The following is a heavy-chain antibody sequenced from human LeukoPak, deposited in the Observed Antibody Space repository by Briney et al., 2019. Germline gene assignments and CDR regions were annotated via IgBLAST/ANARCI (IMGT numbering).Heavy chain of an antibody. CDR3: AREGWYYYDSSGENAFDI. J-gene: IGHJ3*02. D-gene: IGHD3-22*01. CDR2: IYYSGST. V-gene: IGHV4-59*01. CDR1: GGSISSYY. Sequence: KSSETLSLTCTVSGGSISSYYWSWIRQPPGKGLEWIGYIYYSGSTNYNPSRKSRVTISVDTSKNQFSLKLSSVTAADTAVYYCAREGWYYYDSSGENAFDIWGQGTMVTVSS.